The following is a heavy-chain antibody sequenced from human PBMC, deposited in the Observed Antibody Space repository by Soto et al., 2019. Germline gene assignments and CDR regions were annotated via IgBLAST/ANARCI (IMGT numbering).Heavy chain of an antibody. Sequence: GGSLRLSCAASGFTVSSNYMSWVRQAPGKELERLSVIYTDDSTYYADSVKGRFTISRHNSKNTLYLQMSSLRADDTAVYYCVKGEYYYDSSGYYPFDYWGQGTLVTVSS. CDR3: VKGEYYYDSSGYYPFDY. V-gene: IGHV3-53*04. CDR2: IYTDDST. CDR1: GFTVSSNY. D-gene: IGHD3-22*01. J-gene: IGHJ4*02.